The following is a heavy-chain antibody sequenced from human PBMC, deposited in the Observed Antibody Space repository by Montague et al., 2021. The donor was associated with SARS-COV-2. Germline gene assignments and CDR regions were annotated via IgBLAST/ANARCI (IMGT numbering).Heavy chain of an antibody. CDR2: IYYSGST. Sequence: SETLSLTCTVSGVSITTYYWSWIRQPPGKGLEWIGYIYYSGSTCYTPSLKSRVSFSVDASKNEFSLRLTSVSAADTAVYYCTRGGGDYGGNPFDYWGQGTLVTVSS. D-gene: IGHD4-23*01. V-gene: IGHV4-59*01. CDR1: GVSITTYY. CDR3: TRGGGDYGGNPFDY. J-gene: IGHJ4*02.